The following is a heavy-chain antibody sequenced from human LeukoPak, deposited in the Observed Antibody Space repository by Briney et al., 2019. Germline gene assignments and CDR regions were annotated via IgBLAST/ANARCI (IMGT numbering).Heavy chain of an antibody. CDR1: GGSISSSNW. CDR2: IFYSGST. CDR3: ASFYCSGGSCYQYYYYYYMDV. D-gene: IGHD2-15*01. V-gene: IGHV4-4*02. J-gene: IGHJ6*03. Sequence: SETLSLTCAVSGGSISSSNWWSWVRQPPGKGLEWIGNIFYSGSTYYSPSLKSRVTISLDTSRNQFSLKLSSVTAADTAVYYCASFYCSGGSCYQYYYYYYMDVWGKGTTVTISS.